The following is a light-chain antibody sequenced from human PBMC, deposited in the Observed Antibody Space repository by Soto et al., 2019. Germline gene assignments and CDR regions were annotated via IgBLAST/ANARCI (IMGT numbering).Light chain of an antibody. CDR2: HTS. J-gene: IGKJ1*01. V-gene: IGKV3-20*01. CDR1: QSVSNNY. CDR3: QQYGNSPRT. Sequence: EIVLTQSPGTLSLSPGEGATLSCRASQSVSNNYLAWYQQRPGQAPRLLIYHTSSRATGIPDRFSGSGSGTDFTLTISRLEPEDFAVYYCQQYGNSPRTFGPGTKVEIK.